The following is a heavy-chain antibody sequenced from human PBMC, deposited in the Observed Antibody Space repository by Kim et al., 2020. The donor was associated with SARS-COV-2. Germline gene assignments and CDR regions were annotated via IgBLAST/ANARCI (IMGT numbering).Heavy chain of an antibody. CDR3: ATHCSSTSCVYYYYYGMDV. CDR1: GGSISSSSYY. J-gene: IGHJ6*02. V-gene: IGHV4-39*01. D-gene: IGHD2-2*01. CDR2: IYYSGST. Sequence: SETLSLTCTVSGGSISSSSYYWGWIRQPPGKGLEWIGSIYYSGSTYYNPSLKSRVTISVDTSKNQFSLKLSSVTAADTAVCYCATHCSSTSCVYYYYYGMDVWGQGTTVTVSS.